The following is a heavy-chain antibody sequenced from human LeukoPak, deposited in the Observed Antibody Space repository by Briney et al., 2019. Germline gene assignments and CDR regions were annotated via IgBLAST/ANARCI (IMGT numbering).Heavy chain of an antibody. CDR3: AGDTRSGWSEDNWFDP. CDR2: INPNSGGT. V-gene: IGHV1-2*02. J-gene: IGHJ5*02. Sequence: ASVKVSCKASGYTFTGYFIHWVRQAPGQGLEWMGWINPNSGGTNYAQKFQGRVTMTRDTSISTAYMELSRLRSDDTAVYYCAGDTRSGWSEDNWFDPWGQGTLVTVSS. CDR1: GYTFTGYF. D-gene: IGHD6-19*01.